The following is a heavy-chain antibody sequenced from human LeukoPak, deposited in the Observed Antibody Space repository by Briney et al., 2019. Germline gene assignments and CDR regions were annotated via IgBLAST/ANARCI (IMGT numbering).Heavy chain of an antibody. CDR3: AAGQRIVATIGDAFDI. D-gene: IGHD5-12*01. J-gene: IGHJ3*02. Sequence: RAGGSLRLSCAASGFTFSRYTMNWVRQAPGKGLERVSAISSTSSYIYYADSVKGRFTISRDNAKNSLYLQMNSLRAEDTAVYYCAAGQRIVATIGDAFDIWGQGTMVTVSS. CDR2: ISSTSSYI. CDR1: GFTFSRYT. V-gene: IGHV3-21*01.